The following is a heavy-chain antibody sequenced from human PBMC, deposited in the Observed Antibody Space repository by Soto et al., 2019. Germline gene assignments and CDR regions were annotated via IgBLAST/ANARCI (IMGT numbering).Heavy chain of an antibody. J-gene: IGHJ6*02. D-gene: IGHD3-10*01. V-gene: IGHV1-69*10. CDR1: GGTFSSHS. CDR3: ARDYAPNYYGAGSYLPGYYYGMDV. CDR2: IIPTLGIV. Sequence: SVKVSCKASGGTFSSHSISWVLQAPGEGLEWMGGIIPTLGIVKYAQKFQGRVTITADKSTTTAYMELSSLRSEDTAVYYCARDYAPNYYGAGSYLPGYYYGMDVWAQGTTVTVSS.